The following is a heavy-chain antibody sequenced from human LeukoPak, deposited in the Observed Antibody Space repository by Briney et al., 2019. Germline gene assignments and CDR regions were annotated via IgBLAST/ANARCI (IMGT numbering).Heavy chain of an antibody. CDR1: GFTFSTYA. Sequence: PGGSLRLSCAASGFTFSTYAVSWVRQAPGKGLEWVANMNQDGSEKYHVDSVKGRFTISRDNAKKSLYLQMNSLRAEDTAVYYCATTGGLDVWGQGTTVTVSS. V-gene: IGHV3-7*01. CDR3: ATTGGLDV. CDR2: MNQDGSEK. J-gene: IGHJ6*02.